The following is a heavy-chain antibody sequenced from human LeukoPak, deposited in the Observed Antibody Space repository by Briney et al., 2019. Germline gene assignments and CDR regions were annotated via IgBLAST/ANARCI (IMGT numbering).Heavy chain of an antibody. J-gene: IGHJ4*02. CDR1: GFTFSSFG. CDR2: IWYDGSND. V-gene: IGHV3-33*01. D-gene: IGHD5-18*01. CDR3: ARDATPTQLWFRGSFDY. Sequence: GRSLRLSCAASGFTFSSFGMYWVRQAPGKGLEWVAVIWYDGSNDDYADSVKGRFTISRDNARNSLYLQMNSLRAEDTAMYYCARDATPTQLWFRGSFDYWGLGALVTVAS.